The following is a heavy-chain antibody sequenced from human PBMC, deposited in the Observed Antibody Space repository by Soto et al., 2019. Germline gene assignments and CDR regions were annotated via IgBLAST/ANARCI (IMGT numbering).Heavy chain of an antibody. CDR1: GFTFSNAW. Sequence: PWGSLRLSCAASGFTFSNAWMIWFRQSPGKGLEWVGRIKSKTDGGTTDYAAPVKGRFTISRDDSKNTLYLQVNSLKTEDTAVYYCTTDDYGDYYYGMDVWGQGTTVTVSS. J-gene: IGHJ6*02. CDR2: IKSKTDGGTT. CDR3: TTDDYGDYYYGMDV. V-gene: IGHV3-15*01. D-gene: IGHD4-17*01.